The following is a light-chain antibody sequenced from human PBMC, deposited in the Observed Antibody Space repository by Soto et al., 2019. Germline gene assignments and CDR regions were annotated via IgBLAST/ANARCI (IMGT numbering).Light chain of an antibody. CDR1: SSDIGGYTY. Sequence: QPVLTQPASVSGSPGQSITISCTGTSSDIGGYTYVSWYQKHPGKAPKVIIYGVSYRPSGVSSRFSGSKSGNTASLTISGLRAEDEADYYCTSYTSSSTLVVFGGGTKLTVL. CDR2: GVS. CDR3: TSYTSSSTLVV. V-gene: IGLV2-14*01. J-gene: IGLJ3*02.